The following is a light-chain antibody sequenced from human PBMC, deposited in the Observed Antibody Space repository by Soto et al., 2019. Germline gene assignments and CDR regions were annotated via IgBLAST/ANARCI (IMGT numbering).Light chain of an antibody. Sequence: DIQMTQSPSTLSASVGDRVTITCRASQSISTFLAWYQQKPGKAPKVLIYRTSSLESGVPSRFSGSGSGTEFALTLSSLQADDFAAYYCQQYNDYQWTFGQGTKVEIK. V-gene: IGKV1-5*03. CDR2: RTS. CDR1: QSISTF. CDR3: QQYNDYQWT. J-gene: IGKJ1*01.